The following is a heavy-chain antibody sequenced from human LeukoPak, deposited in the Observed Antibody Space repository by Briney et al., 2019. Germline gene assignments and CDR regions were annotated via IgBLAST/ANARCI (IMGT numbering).Heavy chain of an antibody. V-gene: IGHV3-23*01. J-gene: IGHJ4*02. CDR3: AKGPKSIAAAATDY. D-gene: IGHD6-13*01. CDR2: IADNGAT. CDR1: GFTFSRSA. Sequence: TGGSLRLSCEASGFTFSRSAMTWVRQAPGKGLMWVSGIADNGATYYADSVKGRFIISRDNSKNTLYLQMNSLRAEDTAVYYCAKGPKSIAAAATDYWGQGTLVTVSS.